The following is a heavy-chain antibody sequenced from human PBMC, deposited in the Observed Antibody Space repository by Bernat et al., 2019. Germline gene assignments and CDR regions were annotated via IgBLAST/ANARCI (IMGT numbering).Heavy chain of an antibody. D-gene: IGHD4-17*01. V-gene: IGHV3-33*01. J-gene: IGHJ6*02. CDR3: GRYWRATGYGDDLHMDV. CDR1: KFTFSSYG. Sequence: QVQLVESGGGVVQPGRSLRLSCEASKFTFSSYGMHWVRQAPGKGLEWVAVIWYDGSNKYYADSVKGRFTISRDNSKNTLYLQMNSLRAEDTAVYYCGRYWRATGYGDDLHMDVWGQGTTVTVSS. CDR2: IWYDGSNK.